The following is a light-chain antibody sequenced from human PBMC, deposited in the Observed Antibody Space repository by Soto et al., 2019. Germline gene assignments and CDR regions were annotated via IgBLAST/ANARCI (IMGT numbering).Light chain of an antibody. J-gene: IGKJ1*01. CDR1: QTISSW. CDR3: QHYNSYSEA. V-gene: IGKV1-5*03. CDR2: KAS. Sequence: DIPMTQSPSTLSASVGDRVTIPCRASQTISSWLAWYQQKPGKAPKLLIYKASTLKSGVPSRFSGSGSGTEFTLTISSLQPDDFATYYCQHYNSYSEAFGQGTNVDIK.